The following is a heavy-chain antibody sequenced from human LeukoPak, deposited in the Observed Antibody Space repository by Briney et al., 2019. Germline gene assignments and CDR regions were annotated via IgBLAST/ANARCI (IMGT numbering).Heavy chain of an antibody. Sequence: GGPLRLSCAASEFTFSSYAMRWVRQAPGKGLEWVSTISGSGGSTCYAESVKGRFTISRDNNKNTLYLQMNSLRAEDTAVYYCAKDQGSGRPYYYYYMDVWGKGTTVTISS. CDR1: EFTFSSYA. J-gene: IGHJ6*03. V-gene: IGHV3-23*01. D-gene: IGHD6-19*01. CDR3: AKDQGSGRPYYYYYMDV. CDR2: ISGSGGST.